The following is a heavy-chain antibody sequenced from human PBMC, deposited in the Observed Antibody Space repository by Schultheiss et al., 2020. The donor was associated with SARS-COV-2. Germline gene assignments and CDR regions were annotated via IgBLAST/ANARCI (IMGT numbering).Heavy chain of an antibody. CDR1: GGSISSYY. D-gene: IGHD3-3*01. CDR2: IYNSGST. Sequence: SETLSLTCTVSGGSISSYYWTWIRQSPGKGLEWIGYIYNSGSTNYNPSLKSRVTISVDTSKNQFSLKLSSVTAADTAVYYCARQPSGYTFDYWGQGTLVTVSS. J-gene: IGHJ4*02. V-gene: IGHV4-59*08. CDR3: ARQPSGYTFDY.